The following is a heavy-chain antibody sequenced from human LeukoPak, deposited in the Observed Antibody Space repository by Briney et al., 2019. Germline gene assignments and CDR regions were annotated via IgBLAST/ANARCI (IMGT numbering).Heavy chain of an antibody. V-gene: IGHV4-38-2*02. CDR3: ARARWEYYGSGSYYYYYYYMDV. CDR1: GYSISSGYY. D-gene: IGHD3-10*01. J-gene: IGHJ6*03. CDR2: IYHSGST. Sequence: ASETLSLTCTVSGYSISSGYYWGWIRQPPGKGLGWIGSIYHSGSTYYNPSLKSRVTISVDTSKNQFSLKLSSVTAADTAVYYCARARWEYYGSGSYYYYYYYMDVWGKGTTVTISS.